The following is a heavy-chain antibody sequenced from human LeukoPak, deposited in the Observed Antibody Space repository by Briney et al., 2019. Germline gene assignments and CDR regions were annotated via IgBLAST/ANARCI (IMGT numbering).Heavy chain of an antibody. CDR2: IYSSGAT. J-gene: IGHJ4*02. CDR1: GGSISSGPYY. Sequence: SETLSLTCSVSGGSISSGPYYWGWIRQPAGKGLEWIGRIYSSGATNYNPSLKSRVTISIDTSANQFSLKLNSVTAADTAVYFCARWNNDVLTGYYDSFDYWGQGILVTVSS. CDR3: ARWNNDVLTGYYDSFDY. V-gene: IGHV4-61*02. D-gene: IGHD3-9*01.